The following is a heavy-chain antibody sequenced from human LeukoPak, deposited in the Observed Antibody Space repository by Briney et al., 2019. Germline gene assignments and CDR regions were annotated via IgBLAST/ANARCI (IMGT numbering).Heavy chain of an antibody. D-gene: IGHD3-16*01. Sequence: GGSLRLSCAASGFTFSSYWMSWVRQAPGKGLEWVSAISGSGGSTYYADSVKGRFTISRDNSKNTLYLQMNSLRAEDTAVYYCAKGGYDYVWGSFLPDLAYWGQGTLVTVSS. V-gene: IGHV3-23*01. J-gene: IGHJ4*02. CDR3: AKGGYDYVWGSFLPDLAY. CDR2: ISGSGGST. CDR1: GFTFSSYW.